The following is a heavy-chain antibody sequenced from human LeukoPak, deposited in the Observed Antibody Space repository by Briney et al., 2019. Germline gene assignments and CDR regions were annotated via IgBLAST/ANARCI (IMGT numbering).Heavy chain of an antibody. CDR1: GFTFSSYP. CDR3: AKDSGGYPKATDY. D-gene: IGHD1-26*01. V-gene: IGHV3-23*01. Sequence: GGSLRLSCAASGFTFSSYPMTWVRQAPGKGLEWVSSISGGSERIYYADSVKGRFTVSRDNSKNTLYLQMNSLRAEDTAVYYCAKDSGGYPKATDYWGQGTLVSVSS. J-gene: IGHJ4*02. CDR2: ISGGSERI.